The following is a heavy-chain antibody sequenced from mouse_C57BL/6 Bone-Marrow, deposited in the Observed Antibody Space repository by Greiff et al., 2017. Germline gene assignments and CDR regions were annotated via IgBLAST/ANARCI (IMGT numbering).Heavy chain of an antibody. CDR1: GYTFTSYW. V-gene: IGHV1-53*01. CDR2: INPSNGGT. J-gene: IGHJ4*01. D-gene: IGHD2-5*01. Sequence: VQLQQPGTELVKPGASVKLSCKASGYTFTSYWMHWVKQRPGQGLEWIGNINPSNGGTNYNEKFKSKATLTVDTSSSTAYMQLSSLTSEDSAVYYCARYRNYVDDAMDYWGQGTSVTVSS. CDR3: ARYRNYVDDAMDY.